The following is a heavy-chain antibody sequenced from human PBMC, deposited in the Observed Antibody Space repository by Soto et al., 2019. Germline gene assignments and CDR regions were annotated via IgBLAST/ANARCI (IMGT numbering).Heavy chain of an antibody. CDR1: GFTFSSYA. V-gene: IGHV3-30*18. CDR2: ISYDGSNK. D-gene: IGHD2-8*01. Sequence: PGGSLRLSCAASGFTFSSYAMHWVRQAPGKGLEWVAVISYDGSNKYYADSVKGRFTISRDNSKNTLYLQMNSLRAEDTAVYYCVKIIVVMVPWNRGMDVWGQGTTVTSP. CDR3: VKIIVVMVPWNRGMDV. J-gene: IGHJ6*02.